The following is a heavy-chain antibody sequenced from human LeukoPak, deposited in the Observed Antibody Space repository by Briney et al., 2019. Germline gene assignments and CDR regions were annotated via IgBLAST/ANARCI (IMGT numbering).Heavy chain of an antibody. Sequence: LETLSLTCAVYGGSFSGYYWSWIRQPPGKGLEWIGEINHSGSTNYNPSLKSRVTISVDTSKNQFSLKLSSVTAADTAVYYCARALAVASDYWGQGTLVTVSS. CDR2: INHSGST. V-gene: IGHV4-34*01. CDR3: ARALAVASDY. D-gene: IGHD6-19*01. J-gene: IGHJ4*02. CDR1: GGSFSGYY.